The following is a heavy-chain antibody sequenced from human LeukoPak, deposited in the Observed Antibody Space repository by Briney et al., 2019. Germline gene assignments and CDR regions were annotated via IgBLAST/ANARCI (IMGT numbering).Heavy chain of an antibody. J-gene: IGHJ3*02. CDR2: IYPGDSDT. V-gene: IGHV5-51*01. D-gene: IGHD3-10*01. Sequence: GESLKISCKGFGYSFTSYWIGWVRQRPGKGLEWMGIIYPGDSDTRYSPSFQGQVTISADKSISTAYLQWSSLKASDTAMYYCANTYESGSYYNALDAFDIWGQGTMVTVSS. CDR1: GYSFTSYW. CDR3: ANTYESGSYYNALDAFDI.